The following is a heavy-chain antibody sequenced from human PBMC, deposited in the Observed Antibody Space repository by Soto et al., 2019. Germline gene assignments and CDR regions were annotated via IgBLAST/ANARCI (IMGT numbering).Heavy chain of an antibody. Sequence: ASVKVSCKVSGYTLTELSMHWVRQAPGKGLEWMGGFDPEDGDTIYAQKFQGRVTMTTDTSTSTAYMELRSLRSDDTAVYYCARGDIVVVPAAMRKPYYYYMDVWGKGTTVTVS. V-gene: IGHV1-24*01. CDR1: GYTLTELS. D-gene: IGHD2-2*01. J-gene: IGHJ6*03. CDR3: ARGDIVVVPAAMRKPYYYYMDV. CDR2: FDPEDGDT.